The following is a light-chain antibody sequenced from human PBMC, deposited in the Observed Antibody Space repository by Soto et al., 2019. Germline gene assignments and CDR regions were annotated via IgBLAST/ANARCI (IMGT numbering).Light chain of an antibody. J-gene: IGKJ2*01. CDR2: KAS. CDR1: QSINRW. Sequence: DIQMTQSPSTLSASVGDRVTITCRASQSINRWLAWYQQKPGKAPKLLIYKASTLESGVPSRFSGGGIGTEFSLSISSLQPDDFATYYCQQYSTYPYIFGQGTPVEIK. V-gene: IGKV1-5*03. CDR3: QQYSTYPYI.